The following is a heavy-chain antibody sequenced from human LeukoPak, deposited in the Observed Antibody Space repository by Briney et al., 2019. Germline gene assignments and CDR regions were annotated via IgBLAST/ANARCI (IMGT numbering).Heavy chain of an antibody. Sequence: SETLSLTCTVSGGSISNYYWSWIRQPPGKGLEWIGYISYSGSTSYNSSLKSRVTISVDTPKNQFSLKLASVTAADTAVYYCARHSLHSNYATGGIDYWGQGTLITVSS. CDR1: GGSISNYY. J-gene: IGHJ4*02. D-gene: IGHD4-11*01. CDR3: ARHSLHSNYATGGIDY. CDR2: ISYSGST. V-gene: IGHV4-59*08.